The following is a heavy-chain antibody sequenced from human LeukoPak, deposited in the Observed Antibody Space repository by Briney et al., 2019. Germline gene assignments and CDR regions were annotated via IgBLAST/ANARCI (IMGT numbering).Heavy chain of an antibody. V-gene: IGHV3-33*01. CDR2: IWYDGSNK. CDR3: ARGAFVAVAGPYFDY. CDR1: GFIFSSYG. Sequence: GGSVRLSCAASGFIFSSYGIHWVRQAPGKGLEWVAVIWYDGSNKYYADSVKGRFTISRDNSKNTLYLQMNSLRAEDTAVYYCARGAFVAVAGPYFDYWGQGTLVTVSS. D-gene: IGHD6-19*01. J-gene: IGHJ4*02.